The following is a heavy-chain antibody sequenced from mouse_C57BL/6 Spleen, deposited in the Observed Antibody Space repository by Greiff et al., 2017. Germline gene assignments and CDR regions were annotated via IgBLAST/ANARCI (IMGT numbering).Heavy chain of an antibody. CDR2: ILPSDSDP. D-gene: IGHD1-1*01. CDR1: GYTFTSYW. J-gene: IGHJ1*03. CDR3: AIPLYGSSYGYFDV. V-gene: IGHV1-74*01. Sequence: QVQLQQPGAELVKPGASVKVSCKASGYTFTSYWMHWVKQKPGQGLEWIGRILPSDSDPYYNQKFTGKATLTVDKSSNTAYMQLSSLTSEDSAVYYCAIPLYGSSYGYFDVWGTGTTVTVSS.